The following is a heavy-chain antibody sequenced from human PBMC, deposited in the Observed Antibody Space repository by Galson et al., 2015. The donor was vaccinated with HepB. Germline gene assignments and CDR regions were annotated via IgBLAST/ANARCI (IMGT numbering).Heavy chain of an antibody. CDR3: ANEPGYCIGDSCYGGWFDP. D-gene: IGHD2-15*01. CDR2: INHSGTT. V-gene: IGHV4-34*09. Sequence: QVQLQESGPGLVKPSQTLSLTCAVYGASFNGYYWSWIRQSPGRGLEWIGEINHSGTTHYNPSLKSRVTISVDTSKNQFSLKLSSVTAADTAVYYCANEPGYCIGDSCYGGWFDPWGQGTLVTVSS. CDR1: GASFNGYY. J-gene: IGHJ5*02.